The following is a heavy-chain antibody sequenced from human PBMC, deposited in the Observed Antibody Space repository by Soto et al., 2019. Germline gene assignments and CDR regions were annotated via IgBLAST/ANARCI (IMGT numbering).Heavy chain of an antibody. CDR3: ARDVVTAVAGSVNWFDP. Sequence: QVQLVESGGGVVQSGRSLTLSCAASGFSLRTYGMHWLRRAPGKGLEWVAFIWYDGTKKFYANSVKGRSTISKDNSNNILYLQMCGLRADDTAVYYCARDVVTAVAGSVNWFDPWGQGTVVTVSS. CDR1: GFSLRTYG. CDR2: IWYDGTKK. J-gene: IGHJ5*02. V-gene: IGHV3-33*01. D-gene: IGHD6-19*01.